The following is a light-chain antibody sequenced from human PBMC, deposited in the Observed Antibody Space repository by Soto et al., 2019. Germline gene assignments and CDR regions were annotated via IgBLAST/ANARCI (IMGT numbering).Light chain of an antibody. V-gene: IGKV3-20*01. J-gene: IGKJ5*01. CDR1: QTVSSNY. Sequence: EIVLTQSPGTLSLSPGERATLSCRASQTVSSNYLAWYQQTPGQAPRLLIYGASSRAPGIPHRFSGSGSGTAFTLTISRLEPEDFAVYYCQQYGSSPPITFGQGTRLDIK. CDR3: QQYGSSPPIT. CDR2: GAS.